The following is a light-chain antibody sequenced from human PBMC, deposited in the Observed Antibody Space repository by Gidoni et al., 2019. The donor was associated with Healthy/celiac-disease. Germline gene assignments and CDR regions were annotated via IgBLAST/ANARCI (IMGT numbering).Light chain of an antibody. CDR2: CAS. J-gene: IGKJ4*01. V-gene: IGKV3-15*01. CDR1: QSVSSN. CDR3: QQYNNWPCT. Sequence: EIVMTQSPATLSVSPGERATLSCRASQSVSSNLAWYQQKPGQPPRLLIYCASTRATGIPARFSGSGSGTDFTLTISSLQAEDLAVYYCQQYNNWPCTFGGGTKVEIK.